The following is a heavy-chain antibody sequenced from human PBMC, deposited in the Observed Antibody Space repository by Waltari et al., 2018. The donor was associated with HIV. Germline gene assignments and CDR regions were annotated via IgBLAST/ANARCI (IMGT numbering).Heavy chain of an antibody. J-gene: IGHJ5*02. V-gene: IGHV6-1*01. CDR3: AKAGREKWLGYFYDP. CDR1: GDTVSSDSAA. Sequence: QVQLQQSGPGLVKPSQTLSLTCAISGDTVSSDSAAWNWIRQSPSRGLEWLGRTYYRSKWYNDYAVSVKSRIIIKAYTSKNQFSLQLNSVTPEDTAVYYCAKAGREKWLGYFYDPWGQGTLVTVSS. CDR2: TYYRSKWYN. D-gene: IGHD6-19*01.